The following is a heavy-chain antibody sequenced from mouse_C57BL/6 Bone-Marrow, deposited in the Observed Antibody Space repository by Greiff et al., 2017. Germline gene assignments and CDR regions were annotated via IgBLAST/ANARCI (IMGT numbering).Heavy chain of an antibody. CDR3: AREGLGISACDY. D-gene: IGHD2-4*01. Sequence: QVQLQQSGAELVMPGASVKMSCKASGYTFTSYWMHWVKQRPGQGLEWIGEIDPSDSYTNYNQKFKGKSTLTVDKSSGTAYMQLSSLTSEDSAVYYCAREGLGISACDYWGQGTTLTVSS. J-gene: IGHJ2*01. V-gene: IGHV1-69*01. CDR1: GYTFTSYW. CDR2: IDPSDSYT.